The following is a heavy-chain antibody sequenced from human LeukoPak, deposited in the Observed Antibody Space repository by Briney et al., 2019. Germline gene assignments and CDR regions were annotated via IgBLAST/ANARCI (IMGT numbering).Heavy chain of an antibody. CDR3: AKQGRDWLRDYYYYMDV. Sequence: GGSLRLSCAASGFTFSSYGMSWVRQAPGKGLEGVSSIGGRGGSAYYADSVKGRFTISRDNSKNTLYLRMNSLRAEDTAVYYCAKQGRDWLRDYYYYMDVWGKGTTVTISS. CDR1: GFTFSSYG. J-gene: IGHJ6*03. CDR2: IGGRGGSA. V-gene: IGHV3-23*01. D-gene: IGHD3-9*01.